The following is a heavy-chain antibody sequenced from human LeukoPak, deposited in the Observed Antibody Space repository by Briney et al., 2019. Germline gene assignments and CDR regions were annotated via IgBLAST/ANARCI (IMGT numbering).Heavy chain of an antibody. J-gene: IGHJ5*01. CDR1: GSTFSTYN. CDR3: ARVGTRGDWFDY. CDR2: INAGGAAV. V-gene: IGHV3-48*01. Sequence: GGSLRLSCAASGSTFSTYNMLWVRQIPGKGLEWLFYINAGGAAVHSADSVKDRFTFSRDNAKNSLYLQMNSLRVEDTGIYYCARVGTRGDWFDYWGQGTRVTVSS. D-gene: IGHD1-7*01.